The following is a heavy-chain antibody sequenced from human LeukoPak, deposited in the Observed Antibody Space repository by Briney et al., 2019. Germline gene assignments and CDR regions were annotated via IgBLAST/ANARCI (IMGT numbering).Heavy chain of an antibody. CDR3: GRELDWLPTLDY. J-gene: IGHJ4*02. Sequence: GGSLRLSCVASEFTFSTYAMSWVRQAPGKGLVWVSRINSDGSSTRYADSVKGRFTISRDNAKNTLYLQMNSLRAEDTAVYYCGRELDWLPTLDYWGQGTLVTVSS. D-gene: IGHD3-9*01. V-gene: IGHV3-74*01. CDR1: EFTFSTYA. CDR2: INSDGSST.